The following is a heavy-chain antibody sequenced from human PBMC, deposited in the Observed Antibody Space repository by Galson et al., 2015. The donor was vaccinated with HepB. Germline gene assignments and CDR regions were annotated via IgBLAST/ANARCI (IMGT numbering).Heavy chain of an antibody. CDR3: ARVPDYGDWYFDL. CDR2: IYSGGST. D-gene: IGHD4-17*01. V-gene: IGHV3-53*01. J-gene: IGHJ2*01. CDR1: GFTVSSNY. Sequence: SLRLSCAASGFTVSSNYMSWVRQAPGKGLEWVSVIYSGGSTYYADSVKGRFTISRDNSKNTLYLQMNSLRAEDTAVYYCARVPDYGDWYFDLWGRGTLVTVSS.